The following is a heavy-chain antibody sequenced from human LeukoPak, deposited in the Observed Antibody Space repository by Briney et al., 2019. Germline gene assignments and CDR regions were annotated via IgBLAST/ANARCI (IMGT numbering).Heavy chain of an antibody. Sequence: SETLSLTCTVSGYSISSGYYWGWIRQPPGKGLEWIGSIYHSGSTYYNPSLKSRVTISVDTSKNQFSLKLSSVTAADTAVYYCARGIYDYVWGSYLDYWGQGTLVTVSS. CDR3: ARGIYDYVWGSYLDY. J-gene: IGHJ4*02. CDR1: GYSISSGYY. CDR2: IYHSGST. D-gene: IGHD3-16*01. V-gene: IGHV4-38-2*02.